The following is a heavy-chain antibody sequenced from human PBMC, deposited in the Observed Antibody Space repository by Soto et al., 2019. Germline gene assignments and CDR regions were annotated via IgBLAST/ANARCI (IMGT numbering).Heavy chain of an antibody. J-gene: IGHJ1*01. CDR3: ATGPAGYCFTTSCYSYFQH. Sequence: SQTLSLTCAISGDSVSSNSAAWNWIRQSPSRGLEWLGRTYYRSRWYNDYAVSVKSRITVNPDTSKNQFSLHLNSVTPEDTAVYYCATGPAGYCFTTSCYSYFQHWAQGTLVTVSS. V-gene: IGHV6-1*01. CDR1: GDSVSSNSAA. CDR2: TYYRSRWYN. D-gene: IGHD2-2*01.